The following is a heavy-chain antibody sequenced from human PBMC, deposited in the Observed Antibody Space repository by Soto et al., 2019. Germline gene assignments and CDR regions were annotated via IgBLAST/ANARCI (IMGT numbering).Heavy chain of an antibody. CDR2: ISASGRRL. D-gene: IGHD6-6*01. CDR3: ARDLFGADSRSSGVGHLSSAYYYYHYGMGV. V-gene: IGHV3-48*02. CDR1: GFTFRSYS. J-gene: IGHJ6*01. Sequence: WGSLRLSCAASGFTFRSYSMNWVRQAPGEGLEWVSYISASGRRLSYAAAVKGRFTISRDKAMNSLFLQMNGLRDGDTAVYLCARDLFGADSRSSGVGHLSSAYYYYHYGMGVWGQGTTVTVSS.